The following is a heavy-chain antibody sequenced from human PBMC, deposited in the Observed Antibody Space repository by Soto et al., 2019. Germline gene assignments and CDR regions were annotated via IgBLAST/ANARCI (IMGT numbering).Heavy chain of an antibody. J-gene: IGHJ3*02. V-gene: IGHV4-59*08. CDR1: GGSISSYY. Sequence: SETLSLTCTVSGGSISSYYWSWIRQPPGKGLEWIGYIYYSGSTNYNPSLKSRVTISVDTSKNQFSLKLSSVTAADTAVYYCARVSVVVKGAFDIWGQGTMVTVSS. CDR3: ARVSVVVKGAFDI. D-gene: IGHD2-21*01. CDR2: IYYSGST.